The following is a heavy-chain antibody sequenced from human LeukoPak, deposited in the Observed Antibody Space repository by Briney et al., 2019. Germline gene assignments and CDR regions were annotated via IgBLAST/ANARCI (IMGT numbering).Heavy chain of an antibody. CDR1: GGTFSSYA. CDR3: ASDLVSSRGMDV. Sequence: ASVKVSCKASGGTFSSYAISWVRQAPEQGLNWMGRIIPILGIANYAQKFQGRVTITADKSTSTAYMELSSLRSEDTAVYYCASDLVSSRGMDVWGQGTTVTVSS. D-gene: IGHD6-13*01. CDR2: IIPILGIA. J-gene: IGHJ6*02. V-gene: IGHV1-69*04.